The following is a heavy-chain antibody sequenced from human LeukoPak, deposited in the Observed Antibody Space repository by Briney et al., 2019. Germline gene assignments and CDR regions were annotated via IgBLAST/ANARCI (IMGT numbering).Heavy chain of an antibody. CDR2: IHYSGST. D-gene: IGHD1-26*01. CDR3: ARLYSGSYYGAFDI. CDR1: GGSISSSSYY. Sequence: PSETLSLTCTVSGGSISSSSYYWGWIRQPPGKGLEWIGSIHYSGSTNYNPSLKSRVTISVDTSKNQFSLKLSSVTAADTAVYYCARLYSGSYYGAFDIWGQGTMVTVSS. J-gene: IGHJ3*02. V-gene: IGHV4-39*07.